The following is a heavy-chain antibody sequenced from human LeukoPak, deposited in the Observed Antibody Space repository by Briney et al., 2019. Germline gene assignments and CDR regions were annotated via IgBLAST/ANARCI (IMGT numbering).Heavy chain of an antibody. CDR3: ARGGAAAARKRGIDY. CDR2: IKQDGSEK. Sequence: GGSLRLSCAASGFTFSSYWMGWVRQAPGKGLEWVANIKQDGSEKDYVDSVKGRFTISRDNAKNSLYPQMNSLRVEDTAVYYCARGGAAAARKRGIDYWGQGTLVTVSS. J-gene: IGHJ4*02. CDR1: GFTFSSYW. D-gene: IGHD6-13*01. V-gene: IGHV3-7*01.